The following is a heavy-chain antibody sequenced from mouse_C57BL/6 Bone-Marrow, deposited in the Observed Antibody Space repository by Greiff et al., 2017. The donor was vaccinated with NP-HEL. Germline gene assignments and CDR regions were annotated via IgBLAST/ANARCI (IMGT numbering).Heavy chain of an antibody. CDR2: IRSKSSNYAT. Sequence: EVQLVESGGGLVQPKGSLKLSCAASGFTFNTYAMHWVRQAPGKGLEWVARIRSKSSNYATYYADSVKDRFTISRDDSQSMLYLQMNNLKTEDTAMYYCVRDQDYGYAYWYFDVWGTGTTVTVSS. CDR3: VRDQDYGYAYWYFDV. CDR1: GFTFNTYA. J-gene: IGHJ1*03. D-gene: IGHD2-2*01. V-gene: IGHV10-3*01.